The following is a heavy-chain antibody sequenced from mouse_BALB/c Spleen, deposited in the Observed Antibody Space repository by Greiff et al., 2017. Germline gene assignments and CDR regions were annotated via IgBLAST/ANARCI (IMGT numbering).Heavy chain of an antibody. Sequence: EVQRVESGPSLVKPSQTLSLTCSVTGDSITSGYWNWIRKFPGNKLEYMGYISYSGSTYYNPSLKSRISITRDTSKNQYYLQLNSVTTEDTATYYCARGTTATSYAMDYWGQGTSVTVSS. J-gene: IGHJ4*01. CDR2: ISYSGST. CDR1: GDSITSGY. D-gene: IGHD1-2*01. V-gene: IGHV3-8*02. CDR3: ARGTTATSYAMDY.